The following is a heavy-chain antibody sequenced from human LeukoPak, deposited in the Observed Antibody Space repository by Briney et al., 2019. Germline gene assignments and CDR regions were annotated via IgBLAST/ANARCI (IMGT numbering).Heavy chain of an antibody. J-gene: IGHJ4*02. CDR1: GFTFSSYS. V-gene: IGHV3-21*01. D-gene: IGHD2-2*01. Sequence: GGSLRLSCAASGFTFSSYSMNWVRQAPGKGLEWVSFISSSSSYIYYADSVKGRFTISRDNAKNSLYLQMNCLRAEDTAVYYCARDVYQLPSYWGQGTLVTVSS. CDR2: ISSSSSYI. CDR3: ARDVYQLPSY.